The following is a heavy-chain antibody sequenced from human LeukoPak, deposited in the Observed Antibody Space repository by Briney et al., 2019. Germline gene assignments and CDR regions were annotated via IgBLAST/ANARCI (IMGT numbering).Heavy chain of an antibody. Sequence: GGSLRLSCAASGFTFNNYGMHWVRQAPGKGLEWVAFIRYNGNNQYYADSVKGRFTISRDNSKNTLYLQMNSLRAEDTAVYYCARELGKGWFDPWGQGTLVTVSS. CDR2: IRYNGNNQ. V-gene: IGHV3-30*02. CDR3: ARELGKGWFDP. D-gene: IGHD7-27*01. J-gene: IGHJ5*02. CDR1: GFTFNNYG.